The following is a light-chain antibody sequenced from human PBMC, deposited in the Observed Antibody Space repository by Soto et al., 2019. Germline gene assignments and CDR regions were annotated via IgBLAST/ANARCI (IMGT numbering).Light chain of an antibody. CDR2: GAS. CDR1: QTVSSSDY. V-gene: IGKV3-20*01. Sequence: EVVLTQSPGTLSLSPGDRATLSCRTSQTVSSSDYLAWYQQKPGQAPRLLIYGASNRASGVPDRFSSGWSGTDFTLTISRLDPADFAVYYCQQYGTAPPGYTFGQGTELRIK. CDR3: QQYGTAPPGYT. J-gene: IGKJ2*01.